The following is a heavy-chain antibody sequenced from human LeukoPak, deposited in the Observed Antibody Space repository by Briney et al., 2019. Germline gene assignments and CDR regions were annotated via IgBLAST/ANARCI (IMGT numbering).Heavy chain of an antibody. J-gene: IGHJ4*02. D-gene: IGHD3-10*01. Sequence: GGSLRLSCAASGFTFSNVWMNWVRQAPGKGLEWVGRIKSKTDGGTIDHAAVVKGRFTISRDDSKNMLYLQMDSLKIEDSALYYCTTDPRGCHWGQGTLVTVSS. CDR2: IKSKTDGGTI. CDR3: TTDPRGCH. V-gene: IGHV3-15*01. CDR1: GFTFSNVW.